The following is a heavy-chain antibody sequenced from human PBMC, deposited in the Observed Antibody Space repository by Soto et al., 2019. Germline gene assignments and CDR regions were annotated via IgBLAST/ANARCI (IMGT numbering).Heavy chain of an antibody. D-gene: IGHD2-21*02. CDR3: ARDQGVVVTADNWFDP. J-gene: IGHJ5*02. CDR2: IFSSGST. V-gene: IGHV4-4*07. CDR1: GGSITDYS. Sequence: SETLSLTCTVSGGSITDYSWVWIRQPAGKGLEWIGRIFSSGSTNYNPSLKGRITMSLDTSKNQFSLKLNSATATDTAVYFCARDQGVVVTADNWFDPWGQGIRVTVSS.